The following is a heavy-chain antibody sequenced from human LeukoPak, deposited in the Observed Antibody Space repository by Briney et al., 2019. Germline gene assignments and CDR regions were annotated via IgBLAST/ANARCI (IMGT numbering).Heavy chain of an antibody. Sequence: PGGSLRLSCAASGFTFSSNAMAWVRQAPGKGLEWVSSISEDGGDTCYADPVKGRFTISRDNSRSTLYLQMNSLRAEDTALYYCAKQNPTVGDYWGQGTLVIVSS. CDR1: GFTFSSNA. J-gene: IGHJ4*02. D-gene: IGHD4-11*01. CDR2: ISEDGGDT. CDR3: AKQNPTVGDY. V-gene: IGHV3-23*01.